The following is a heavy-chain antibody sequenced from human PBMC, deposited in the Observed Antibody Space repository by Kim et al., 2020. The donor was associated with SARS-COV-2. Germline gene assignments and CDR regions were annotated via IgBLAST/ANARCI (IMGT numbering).Heavy chain of an antibody. CDR3: AKDFDSSGYLDY. CDR2: IYSGGSST. Sequence: GGSLRLSCAASGFTFSSYAMSWVRQAPGKGLEWVSVIYSGGSSTYYADSVKGRFTISRDNSKNTLYLQMNSLRAEDTAVYYCAKDFDSSGYLDYWGQGTLVTVSS. D-gene: IGHD3-22*01. J-gene: IGHJ4*02. CDR1: GFTFSSYA. V-gene: IGHV3-23*03.